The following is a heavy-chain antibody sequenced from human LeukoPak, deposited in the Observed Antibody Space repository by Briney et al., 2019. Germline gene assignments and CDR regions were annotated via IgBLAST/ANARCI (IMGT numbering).Heavy chain of an antibody. CDR2: ISYDGSSK. CDR1: GFTFSSYS. J-gene: IGHJ4*02. D-gene: IGHD1-20*01. Sequence: GGSLRLSCPAAGFTFSSYSTHCVRHAPGKWREWVAVISYDGSSKYYADSVKGRFTISRDNSKNTLYLQMNSLRAEDTAVYYCARDAELTGTLDYWGQGTLVTVSS. V-gene: IGHV3-30-3*01. CDR3: ARDAELTGTLDY.